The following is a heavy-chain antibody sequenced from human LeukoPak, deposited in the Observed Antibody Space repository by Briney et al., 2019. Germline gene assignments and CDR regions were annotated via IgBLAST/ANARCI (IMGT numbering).Heavy chain of an antibody. Sequence: KPSETLYLTCTVSGGSISSYYWSWIRQPPGKGLEWIGYIYYSGSTNYNPSLKSRVTISVDTSKNQFSLKLSSVTAADTAVYYCARFGNPKPARGAFDIWGQGTMVTVSS. CDR1: GGSISSYY. CDR3: ARFGNPKPARGAFDI. V-gene: IGHV4-59*01. D-gene: IGHD6-6*01. J-gene: IGHJ3*02. CDR2: IYYSGST.